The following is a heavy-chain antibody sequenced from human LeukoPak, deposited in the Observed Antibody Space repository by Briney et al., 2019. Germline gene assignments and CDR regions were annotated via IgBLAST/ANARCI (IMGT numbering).Heavy chain of an antibody. CDR1: GFTFSDYW. CDR2: IKKDGTKE. D-gene: IGHD6-19*01. J-gene: IGHJ5*01. V-gene: IGHV3-7*01. CDR3: ARDPWGQWGWFDS. Sequence: GGSLRLSCAASGFTFSDYWMSWVRQAPGKGLEWVANIKKDGTKEDYVDSVKGRFTISRDNADNSLYLQMNSLRVEDTAVYYCARDPWGQWGWFDSWGQGTLVTVSS.